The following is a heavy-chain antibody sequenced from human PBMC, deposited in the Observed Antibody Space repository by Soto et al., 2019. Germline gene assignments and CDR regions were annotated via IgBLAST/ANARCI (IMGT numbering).Heavy chain of an antibody. CDR3: TREGFPGIAVAPFDY. V-gene: IGHV3-49*03. D-gene: IGHD6-19*01. Sequence: GGSLRLSCTASGFTFGDYAMSWFRQAPGKGLEWVGFIRSKAYGGTTEYAASVKGRFTISRDDSKSIAYLQMNSLKTEDTAVYYCTREGFPGIAVAPFDYWGQGTLVTVSS. J-gene: IGHJ4*02. CDR1: GFTFGDYA. CDR2: IRSKAYGGTT.